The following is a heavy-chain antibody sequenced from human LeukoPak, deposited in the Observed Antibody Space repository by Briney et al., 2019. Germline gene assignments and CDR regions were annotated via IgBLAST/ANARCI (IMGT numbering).Heavy chain of an antibody. CDR3: ATHTYSYDSSGYLPGSFDI. CDR2: IYYSGST. CDR1: GGSVSSGSYY. J-gene: IGHJ3*02. D-gene: IGHD3-22*01. V-gene: IGHV4-61*01. Sequence: SETLSLTCADSGGSVSSGSYYWSWIRQPPGKGLEWIGYIYYSGSTKYTPSLESRVTISVDSSKNQFSLKLSSVTAADTAVYYCATHTYSYDSSGYLPGSFDIWGQGTMVTVSS.